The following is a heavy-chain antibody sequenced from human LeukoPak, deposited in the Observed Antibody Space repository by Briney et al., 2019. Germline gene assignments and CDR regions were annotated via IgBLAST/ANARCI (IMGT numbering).Heavy chain of an antibody. CDR3: ASVSREGYYYYYYMDV. CDR2: INPNSGGA. Sequence: GASLKLSCSASGYTFTGYYMHWVRQAPGQGLEWMGWINPNSGGANYAQKFQGRVTMTRDTSISTAYMELSRLRSDDTAVYYCASVSREGYYYYYYMDVWGKGTTVPVSS. CDR1: GYTFTGYY. J-gene: IGHJ6*03. V-gene: IGHV1-2*02. D-gene: IGHD1-26*01.